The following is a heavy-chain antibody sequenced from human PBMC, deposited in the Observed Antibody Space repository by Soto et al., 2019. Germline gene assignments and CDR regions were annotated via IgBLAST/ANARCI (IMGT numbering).Heavy chain of an antibody. CDR2: IYHTVST. CDR3: ARYRFSGTKWSKFDY. CDR1: GVTVSSDAYY. V-gene: IGHV4-31*03. D-gene: IGHD3-16*02. J-gene: IGHJ4*02. Sequence: QVQLQQSGPGLVKPSQTLSLTCTVSGVTVSSDAYYWSWIRQPPGKGLEWIGNIYHTVSTYYSPSLKSRVDISLDRSTNQFSLRLSSVTAADTAVYYCARYRFSGTKWSKFDYWGQGTLVTVSS.